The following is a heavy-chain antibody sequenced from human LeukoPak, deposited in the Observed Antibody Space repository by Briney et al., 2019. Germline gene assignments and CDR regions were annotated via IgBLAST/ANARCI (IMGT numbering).Heavy chain of an antibody. V-gene: IGHV1-18*01. CDR2: ISAYNGNT. Sequence: ASVKVSCKASGYTFTSYGISWVRQAPGQGLEWMGWISAYNGNTNYAQKLQGRVTMTTDTSTSTAYMELRSLRSDDTAVYYCARDGSPHYYDSSGYYFYFDYWGQGTLVTVSS. CDR3: ARDGSPHYYDSSGYYFYFDY. J-gene: IGHJ4*02. D-gene: IGHD3-22*01. CDR1: GYTFTSYG.